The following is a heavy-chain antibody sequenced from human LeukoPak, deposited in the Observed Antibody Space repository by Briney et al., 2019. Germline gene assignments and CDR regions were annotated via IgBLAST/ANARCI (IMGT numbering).Heavy chain of an antibody. CDR3: ARVEAGLSAAEFDY. J-gene: IGHJ4*02. D-gene: IGHD2-15*01. Sequence: ASVKVSCKASGYTFTSYGISWVRQAPGQGLEWMGWISAYNGNTNYAQKLQGRVTMTTDTSTSTAYMELRSLRSDDTAVYYCARVEAGLSAAEFDYWGQGTLVTVSS. CDR2: ISAYNGNT. CDR1: GYTFTSYG. V-gene: IGHV1-18*01.